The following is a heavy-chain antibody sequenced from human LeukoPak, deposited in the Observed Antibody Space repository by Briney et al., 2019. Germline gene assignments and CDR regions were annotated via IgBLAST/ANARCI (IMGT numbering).Heavy chain of an antibody. CDR2: IKEDGSEK. V-gene: IGHV3-7*05. J-gene: IGHJ4*02. CDR3: AREYYYNSSGYGASRY. D-gene: IGHD3-22*01. Sequence: GGSLRLSCAASGFXFTDYWISWVRQAPGKGLEWVANIKEDGSEKYYVDSVKGRFTISRDNAKNSLYLQMNILRAEDTAVYYCAREYYYNSSGYGASRYWGQGTLVTVSP. CDR1: GFXFTDYW.